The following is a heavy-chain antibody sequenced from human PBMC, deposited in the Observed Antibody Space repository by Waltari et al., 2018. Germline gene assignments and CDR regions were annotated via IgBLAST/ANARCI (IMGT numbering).Heavy chain of an antibody. D-gene: IGHD3-3*01. V-gene: IGHV4-34*01. CDR2: INHSGST. J-gene: IGHJ3*02. CDR3: ARGNRVLRFLEWPPLVAFDI. CDR1: GGSFSGYY. Sequence: QVQLQQWGAGLLKPSETLSLTCAVYGGSFSGYYWSWIRQPPGKGLEWIGEINHSGSTNYNPSLKSRVTISVDTSKNQFSLKLSSVTAADTAVYYCARGNRVLRFLEWPPLVAFDIWGQGTMVTVSS.